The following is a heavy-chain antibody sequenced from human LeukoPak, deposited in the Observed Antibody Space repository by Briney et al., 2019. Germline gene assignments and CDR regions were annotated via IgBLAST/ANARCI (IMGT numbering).Heavy chain of an antibody. Sequence: PGGSLRLSCAASGFTFSSYGMHWVRQAPGKGLEWVAFIRYDGSNKYYADSVKGRFTISRDNSKNTLYLQMNSLRAEDTAVYYCAKERGNYDILTGLLDWFDPWGQGTLVTVSS. J-gene: IGHJ5*02. V-gene: IGHV3-30*02. CDR1: GFTFSSYG. CDR2: IRYDGSNK. D-gene: IGHD3-9*01. CDR3: AKERGNYDILTGLLDWFDP.